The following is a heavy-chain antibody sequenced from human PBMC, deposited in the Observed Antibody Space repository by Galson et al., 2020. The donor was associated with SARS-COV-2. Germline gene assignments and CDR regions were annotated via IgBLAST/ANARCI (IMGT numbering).Heavy chain of an antibody. V-gene: IGHV3-33*01. Sequence: GGSLRLSCAVSGFTFSNYGMHWVRQAPGKGLEWMAVIWYDGSNKYYTDSVKGRFTISRDNSKNTVYLQMNSLRAEDTAMYYCARGLVVTKNIHSHQNNVEMFDPWGQGTLVTVSS. J-gene: IGHJ5*02. CDR3: ARGLVVTKNIHSHQNNVEMFDP. D-gene: IGHD2-8*02. CDR1: GFTFSNYG. CDR2: IWYDGSNK.